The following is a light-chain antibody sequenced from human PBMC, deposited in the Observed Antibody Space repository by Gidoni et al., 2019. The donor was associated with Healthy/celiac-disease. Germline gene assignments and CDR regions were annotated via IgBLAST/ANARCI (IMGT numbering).Light chain of an antibody. CDR1: QGISNY. CDR3: QKYNSAP. CDR2: AAS. Sequence: DIQMTQSPSSLSASVGDRVTITCRASQGISNYLAWYQQKPGKVPKLLIYAASTLQSGVPSRFSGSGSGTDFTRTISSLQPEDVATYYCQKYNSAPFGPGTKVDIK. V-gene: IGKV1-27*01. J-gene: IGKJ3*01.